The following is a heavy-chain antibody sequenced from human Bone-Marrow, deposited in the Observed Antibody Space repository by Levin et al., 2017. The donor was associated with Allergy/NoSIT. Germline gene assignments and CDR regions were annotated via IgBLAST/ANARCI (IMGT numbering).Heavy chain of an antibody. CDR3: AKDTYYYDSSGYYAFLYYGMDV. J-gene: IGHJ6*02. D-gene: IGHD3-22*01. CDR1: GFTFSSYG. CDR2: ISYDGSNK. V-gene: IGHV3-30*18. Sequence: GESLKISCAASGFTFSSYGMHWVRQAPGKGLEWVAVISYDGSNKYYADSVKGRFTISRDNSKNTLYLQMNSLRAEDTAVYYCAKDTYYYDSSGYYAFLYYGMDVWGQGTTVTVSS.